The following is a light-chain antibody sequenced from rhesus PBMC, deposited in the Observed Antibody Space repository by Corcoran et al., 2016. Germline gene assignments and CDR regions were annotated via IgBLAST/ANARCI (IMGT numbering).Light chain of an antibody. CDR1: QGITND. V-gene: IGKV1S17*01. J-gene: IGKJ4*01. Sequence: DIQMTQSPSSLSASVGDRVTITCRASQGITNDLAWYPQKPGETPKLLIYEASSLQSGIPSRFSGSGSWTDFTLTIRSLQSEDFATYYYPHYYSIPLTFGGGTKVEIK. CDR3: PHYYSIPLT. CDR2: EAS.